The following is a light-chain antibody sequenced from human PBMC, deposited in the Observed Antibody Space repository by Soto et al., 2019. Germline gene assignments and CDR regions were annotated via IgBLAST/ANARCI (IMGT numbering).Light chain of an antibody. CDR2: GAS. J-gene: IGKJ1*01. CDR3: QQYGSSPVT. Sequence: EIVLSRSPGTLSLSPGERATLSCRASQSVSNNYLAWYQQKPGQAPRLLIYGASSRATGIPDRFSGSGSGTDFTLTISRLEPEDFAVYYCQQYGSSPVTFGQGTKVDI. CDR1: QSVSNNY. V-gene: IGKV3-20*01.